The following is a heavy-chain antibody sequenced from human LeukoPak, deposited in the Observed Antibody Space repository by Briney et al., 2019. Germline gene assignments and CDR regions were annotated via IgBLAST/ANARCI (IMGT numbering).Heavy chain of an antibody. V-gene: IGHV3-30-3*01. J-gene: IGHJ4*02. CDR3: ARVPLTGYAALY. CDR1: GFTFSSYA. CDR2: ISYDGSNK. D-gene: IGHD3-9*01. Sequence: PGRSLRLSCAASGFTFSSYAMHWVRQAPGKGLEWVAVISYDGSNKYYADSVKGRFTISRDNSKNTLYLQMNSLRAEDTAVYYCARVPLTGYAALYWGQGTLVTVSS.